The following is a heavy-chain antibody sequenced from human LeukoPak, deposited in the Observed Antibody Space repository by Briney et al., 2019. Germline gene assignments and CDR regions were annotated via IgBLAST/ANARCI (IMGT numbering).Heavy chain of an antibody. CDR1: GYTFTSNY. D-gene: IGHD3-22*01. V-gene: IGHV1-46*01. CDR3: AREAPREYYYDSSGLGYFDY. J-gene: IGHJ4*02. CDR2: IYPRDGST. Sequence: ASVKVSCKASGYTFTSNYIHWVRQAPGQGLEWMGMIYPRDGSTSYAQKFQGRVTVTRDTSTGTVHMELSGLRSEDTAVYYCAREAPREYYYDSSGLGYFDYWGQGTLVTVSS.